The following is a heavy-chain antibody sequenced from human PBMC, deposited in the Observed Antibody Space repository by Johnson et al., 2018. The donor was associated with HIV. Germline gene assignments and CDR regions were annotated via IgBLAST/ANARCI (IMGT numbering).Heavy chain of an antibody. CDR1: GFSVSRNH. Sequence: VQLVESGGGLVQPGGSLRLSCGASGFSVSRNHMNWVRQVPGKGLEWVSVIYSGGSTYYADSVKGRFTISRDNSKNTLYLQMNSLRAEDTAVYYCARGRRIQLWLLADAFDIWGQGTMVTVSS. CDR3: ARGRRIQLWLLADAFDI. CDR2: IYSGGST. D-gene: IGHD5-18*01. J-gene: IGHJ3*02. V-gene: IGHV3-66*01.